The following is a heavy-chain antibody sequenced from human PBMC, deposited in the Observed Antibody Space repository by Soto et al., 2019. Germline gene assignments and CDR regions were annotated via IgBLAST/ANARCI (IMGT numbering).Heavy chain of an antibody. CDR1: GGSISRGDYY. D-gene: IGHD6-25*01. CDR3: ARGSALLFYYFDY. CDR2: IYYRAMP. J-gene: IGHJ4*02. Sequence: QVQLQESGPGLVKPSQTLSLTCNVSGGSISRGDYYWSWLRQPPGKGLEWIGYIYYRAMPYYNPYLKSRVSISVDTSKNQFSLKMTSVTAADTAVYYCARGSALLFYYFDYWGQGTLVTVSS. V-gene: IGHV4-30-4*01.